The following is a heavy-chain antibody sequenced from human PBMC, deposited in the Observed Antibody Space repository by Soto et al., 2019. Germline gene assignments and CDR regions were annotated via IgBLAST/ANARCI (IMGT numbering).Heavy chain of an antibody. J-gene: IGHJ4*02. V-gene: IGHV4-4*02. D-gene: IGHD1-7*01. Sequence: SETLSLTCAVSGGSFTSNNWWTWVRQPPGQGLEWIGEIYRTGSTNYNPSLKSRVTISLDKSENQFSLKVTSLTAADTAVYYCASQDPGTSVDYWGQGTLVTVSS. CDR2: IYRTGST. CDR1: GGSFTSNNW. CDR3: ASQDPGTSVDY.